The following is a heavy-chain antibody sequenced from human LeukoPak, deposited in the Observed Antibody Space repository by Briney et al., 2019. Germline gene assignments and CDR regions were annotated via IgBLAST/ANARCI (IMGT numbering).Heavy chain of an antibody. Sequence: SETLSLTCTVSGGSISSSSYYWGWLRQPPGKGLEWIGSIYYSGSTYYNPALNRRVTISVNTSKNQFSLKLSSVTAATTAVYYCARLRSTNPSYSFDYWGQGTLVTVSS. D-gene: IGHD4-17*01. CDR1: GGSISSSSYY. CDR3: ARLRSTNPSYSFDY. V-gene: IGHV4-39*01. CDR2: IYYSGST. J-gene: IGHJ4*02.